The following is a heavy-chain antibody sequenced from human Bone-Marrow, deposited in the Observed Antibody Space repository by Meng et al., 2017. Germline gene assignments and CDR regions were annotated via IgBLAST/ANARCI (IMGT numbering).Heavy chain of an antibody. Sequence: GPLRLSCAVYGGSFSGYYWSWIRQPPGKGLEWIGEINHSGSTNANPSLKSRVTISVDTSKNQSSLKLSSVTAADTAVYYCARGFAKYYDILTGYYNDYWGQGKLVTVYS. D-gene: IGHD3-9*01. CDR3: ARGFAKYYDILTGYYNDY. CDR2: INHSGST. V-gene: IGHV4-34*01. J-gene: IGHJ4*02. CDR1: GGSFSGYY.